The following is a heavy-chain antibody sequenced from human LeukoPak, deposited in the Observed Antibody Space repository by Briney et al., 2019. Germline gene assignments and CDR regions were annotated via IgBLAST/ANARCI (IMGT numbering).Heavy chain of an antibody. CDR1: GVSISTYS. CDR2: IYYSGTT. J-gene: IGHJ5*02. V-gene: IGHV4-59*01. D-gene: IGHD6-19*01. Sequence: SETLSLTCTVSGVSISTYSWSWIRQSPGKALEWIGYIYYSGTTNYNPSLKSRLTISVDTSKNQFSLKLSSVTAADTAVYYCAGDSSGWSGWFDPWGQGTLVTVSS. CDR3: AGDSSGWSGWFDP.